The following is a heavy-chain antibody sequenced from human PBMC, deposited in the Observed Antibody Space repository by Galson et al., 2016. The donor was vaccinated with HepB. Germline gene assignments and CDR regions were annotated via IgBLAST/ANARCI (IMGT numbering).Heavy chain of an antibody. CDR1: GFTFSRNS. J-gene: IGHJ5*02. CDR2: INSRSSSI. Sequence: SLRLSCAASGFTFSRNSMNWVRQAPGKGLEWVSYINSRSSSIYYADSVKCRFTISRDNAQNSLYLQMNSLRDDDTAVYYCTRALGAGYTTWFDTWGQGTLVTVSS. D-gene: IGHD1-1*01. V-gene: IGHV3-48*02. CDR3: TRALGAGYTTWFDT.